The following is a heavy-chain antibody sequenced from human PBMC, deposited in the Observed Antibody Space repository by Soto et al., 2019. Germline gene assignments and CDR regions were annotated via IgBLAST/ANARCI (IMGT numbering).Heavy chain of an antibody. D-gene: IGHD6-19*01. Sequence: SETLSLTCSVSGGATNNFYWTWIRQPPGKGLEWIAHVSYAGVTKYNPSLQSRATISVDTSKSHFSLNLNSVSAADTAIYYCARHSNTHQWLHSWGQGTLVTVYS. V-gene: IGHV4-59*08. CDR3: ARHSNTHQWLHS. CDR2: VSYAGVT. CDR1: GGATNNFY. J-gene: IGHJ4*02.